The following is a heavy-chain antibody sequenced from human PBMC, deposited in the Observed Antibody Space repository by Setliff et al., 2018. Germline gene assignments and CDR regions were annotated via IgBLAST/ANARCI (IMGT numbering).Heavy chain of an antibody. CDR1: GFTFSGYS. CDR3: ALPFGVVNYYYYMDV. V-gene: IGHV3-21*01. Sequence: GSLRLSCAASGFTFSGYSMNWVRQAPGKGLEWVSGISWNSGSIGYADSVKGRFTISRDNAKNSLYLQMNSLRVEDTAVYYCALPFGVVNYYYYMDVWGKGTTVTVSS. CDR2: ISWNSGSI. D-gene: IGHD3-3*01. J-gene: IGHJ6*03.